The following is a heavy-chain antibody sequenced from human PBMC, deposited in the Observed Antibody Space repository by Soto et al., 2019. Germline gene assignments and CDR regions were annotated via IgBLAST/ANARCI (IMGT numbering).Heavy chain of an antibody. D-gene: IGHD6-6*01. Sequence: ASVKVSCKASGYTFTAYAIHWVRQAPGQRLEWMGWINAGNGDTKYSQNFQGRVAITRDTSATTAYMELSSLRSEDTAVYYCARDLYPSSAPFAPWGQGTRVTVSS. CDR2: INAGNGDT. J-gene: IGHJ5*02. CDR3: ARDLYPSSAPFAP. V-gene: IGHV1-3*01. CDR1: GYTFTAYA.